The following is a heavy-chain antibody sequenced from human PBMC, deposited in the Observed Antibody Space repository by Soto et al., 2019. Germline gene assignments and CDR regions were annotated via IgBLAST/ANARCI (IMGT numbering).Heavy chain of an antibody. J-gene: IGHJ6*02. Sequence: GASVQVSCKASGYTFTGYYMHWVRQAPGHGLEWMGWINPNSGGTNYAQKFQGWVTMTRDTSISTAYMELSRLRSDDTAVYYCARGGCIRLLEWRDGYGMDVWGQGTTVTVSS. CDR1: GYTFTGYY. D-gene: IGHD3-3*01. V-gene: IGHV1-2*04. CDR3: ARGGCIRLLEWRDGYGMDV. CDR2: INPNSGGT.